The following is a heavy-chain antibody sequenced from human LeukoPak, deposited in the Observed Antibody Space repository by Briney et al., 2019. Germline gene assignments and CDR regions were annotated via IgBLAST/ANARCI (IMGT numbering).Heavy chain of an antibody. Sequence: SQTLSLTCTVSGGSISSGGYYWSWIRQHPGKGLEWIGYIYYSGSTYYNPSLKSRVTISVDTSKNQFSLKLSSVTAADTAVYYCARGGSSGWANIFDYWGQGTLVTVSS. CDR3: ARGGSSGWANIFDY. D-gene: IGHD6-19*01. CDR1: GGSISSGGYY. J-gene: IGHJ4*02. V-gene: IGHV4-31*03. CDR2: IYYSGST.